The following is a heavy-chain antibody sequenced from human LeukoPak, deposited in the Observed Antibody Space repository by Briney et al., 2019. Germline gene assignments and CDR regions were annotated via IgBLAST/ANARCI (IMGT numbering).Heavy chain of an antibody. Sequence: PSETLSLTCTVSGGSISSSNYYWGWIRQPPGKGLEWIGSIYYSGNTYDNPSLKSRVTISVNTSKNQFSLKLTSVTAADTAVYYCAHFKGGSFDFWGQGTMVTVSS. CDR3: AHFKGGSFDF. V-gene: IGHV4-39*01. CDR1: GGSISSSNYY. J-gene: IGHJ3*01. CDR2: IYYSGNT. D-gene: IGHD1-26*01.